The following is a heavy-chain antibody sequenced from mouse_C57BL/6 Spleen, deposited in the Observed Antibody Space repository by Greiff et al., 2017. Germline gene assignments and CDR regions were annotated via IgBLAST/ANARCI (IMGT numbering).Heavy chain of an antibody. CDR3: ARDGGNYDYYAMDY. Sequence: QVQLKESGAELVRPGASVKLSCKASGYTFTDYYINWVKQRPGQGLEWIARIYPGSGNTYYNEKFKGKATLTAEKSSSTAYMQLSSLTSEDSAVYFCARDGGNYDYYAMDYWGQGTSVTVSS. CDR2: IYPGSGNT. V-gene: IGHV1-76*01. CDR1: GYTFTDYY. D-gene: IGHD2-1*01. J-gene: IGHJ4*01.